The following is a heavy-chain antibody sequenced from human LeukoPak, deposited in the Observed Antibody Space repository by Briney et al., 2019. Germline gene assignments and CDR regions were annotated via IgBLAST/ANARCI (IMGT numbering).Heavy chain of an antibody. Sequence: ASVKVSCKVSGYTLTELSMHWVRQAPGKGLEWMGGFHPEDGETIYAQKFQGRVTMTRDTSTSTAYMELRGLRSDDTAVYYCARRSTLYSSGRFYFDYWGQGTLVTVSS. V-gene: IGHV1-24*01. J-gene: IGHJ4*02. CDR2: FHPEDGET. D-gene: IGHD6-19*01. CDR1: GYTLTELS. CDR3: ARRSTLYSSGRFYFDY.